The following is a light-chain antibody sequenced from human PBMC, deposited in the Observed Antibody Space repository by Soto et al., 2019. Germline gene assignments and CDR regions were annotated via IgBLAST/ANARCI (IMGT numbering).Light chain of an antibody. CDR1: SGHSSYT. CDR3: QTWGTGIEV. CDR2: LNSDGSH. J-gene: IGLJ3*02. Sequence: QPVLTRSPSASASLGASVKLTCTLSSGHSSYTIAWHQQQPEKGPRYLMTLNSDGSHSKGDGIPDRFSGSSSGAERYLSISSLQSEDEADYYCQTWGTGIEVFGGGTKVTVL. V-gene: IGLV4-69*01.